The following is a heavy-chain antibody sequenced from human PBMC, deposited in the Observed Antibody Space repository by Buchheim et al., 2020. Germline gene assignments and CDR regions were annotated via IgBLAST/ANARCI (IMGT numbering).Heavy chain of an antibody. D-gene: IGHD3-10*01. J-gene: IGHJ4*02. CDR3: ARDALYYGSGSYGFGFDY. V-gene: IGHV3-30*04. Sequence: QVQLVESGGGVVQPGRSLRLSCAASGFTFSSYAMHWVRQAPGKGLEWVAVISYDGSNKYYADSAKGRFTISRDNSKNTLYLQMNSLRAEDTAVYYCARDALYYGSGSYGFGFDYWGQGTL. CDR1: GFTFSSYA. CDR2: ISYDGSNK.